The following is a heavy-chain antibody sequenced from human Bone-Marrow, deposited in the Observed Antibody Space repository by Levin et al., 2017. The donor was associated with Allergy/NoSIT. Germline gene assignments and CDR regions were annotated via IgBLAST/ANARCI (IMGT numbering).Heavy chain of an antibody. CDR1: GFTFSSYE. Sequence: PGGSLRLSCAASGFTFSSYEMNWVRQAPGKGLEWVSYISSSGSTIYYADSVKGRFTISRDNAKNSLYLQMNSLRAEDTAVYYCARDWAPERGVWQPPDYWGQGTLVTVSS. V-gene: IGHV3-48*03. CDR2: ISSSGSTI. CDR3: ARDWAPERGVWQPPDY. D-gene: IGHD2-8*01. J-gene: IGHJ4*02.